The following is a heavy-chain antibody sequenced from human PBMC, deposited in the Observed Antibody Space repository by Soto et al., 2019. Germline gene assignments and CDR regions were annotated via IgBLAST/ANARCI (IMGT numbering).Heavy chain of an antibody. J-gene: IGHJ4*02. CDR1: GYKFTGYH. Sequence: QVQLVQSGAEVKKPGASVKVSCKASGYKFTGYHIHWVRQAPGQGLEWMGWVNPNSGGTNYAQKFQGCVAMTRDTSISTAYMELTRLTSDDTAVYYCARENIFGVVREYYFDYWGQGTRVTVSS. V-gene: IGHV1-2*04. CDR2: VNPNSGGT. CDR3: ARENIFGVVREYYFDY. D-gene: IGHD3-3*01.